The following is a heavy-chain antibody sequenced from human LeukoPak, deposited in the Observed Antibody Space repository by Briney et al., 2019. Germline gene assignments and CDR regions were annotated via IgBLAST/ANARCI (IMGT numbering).Heavy chain of an antibody. V-gene: IGHV7-4-1*02. J-gene: IGHJ4*02. CDR1: GYTFTNYA. CDR3: ARAVGDTVTLYCFDY. CDR2: INTNTGNP. Sequence: ASVKVSCKASGYTFTNYAMNWVRQAPGQGLEWMGWINTNTGNPTYAQGFTGRFVFSLDTFVSTAYLQISSLKAEDTAVYYCARAVGDTVTLYCFDYWGQGTLVTVSS. D-gene: IGHD4-17*01.